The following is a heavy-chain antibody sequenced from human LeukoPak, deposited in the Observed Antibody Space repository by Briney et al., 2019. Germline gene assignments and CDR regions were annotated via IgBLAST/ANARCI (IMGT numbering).Heavy chain of an antibody. CDR2: ICNNGGYT. D-gene: IGHD2-15*01. J-gene: IGHJ4*02. CDR3: AKQLGYCSDGSCYFPY. V-gene: IGHV3-23*01. Sequence: GGSLRLSCAASGFTFSYYYMSWVRQAPGKGLEGVSAICNNGGYTYYADSVQGRFTISRDNSKSTLCLQMNSLRAEDTAVYYCAKQLGYCSDGSCYFPYWGQGTLVTVSS. CDR1: GFTFSYYY.